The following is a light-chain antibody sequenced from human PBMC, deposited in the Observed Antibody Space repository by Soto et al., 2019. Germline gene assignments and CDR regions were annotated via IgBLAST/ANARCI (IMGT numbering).Light chain of an antibody. CDR3: MQATQSYT. CDR1: QSLVHSDGNTY. Sequence: DIVLTQAPLSSPVTLGQPASISCRSSQSLVHSDGNTYFNWLQQRPGQPPRLLIYKISKRFPGVPGRCSGSGAGTDFTLKISRVEADDVGVYYCMQATQSYTFGQGTKLEIK. V-gene: IGKV2-24*01. CDR2: KIS. J-gene: IGKJ2*01.